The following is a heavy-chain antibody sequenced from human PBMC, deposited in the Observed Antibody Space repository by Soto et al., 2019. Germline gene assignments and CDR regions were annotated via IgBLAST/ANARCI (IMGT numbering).Heavy chain of an antibody. CDR1: GYTFTSYG. Sequence: ASVTVSCQASGYTFTSYGISWVRQAPGQGLEWMGWISAYNGNTNYAQKLQGRVTMTTDTSTSTAYMELRSLRSDDTAVYYCARVGAVYDILTGSADYWGQGTLVTVSS. D-gene: IGHD3-9*01. CDR3: ARVGAVYDILTGSADY. CDR2: ISAYNGNT. V-gene: IGHV1-18*01. J-gene: IGHJ4*02.